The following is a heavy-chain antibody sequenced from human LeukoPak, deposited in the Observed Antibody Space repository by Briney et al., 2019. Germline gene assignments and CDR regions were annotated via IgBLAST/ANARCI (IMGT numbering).Heavy chain of an antibody. CDR1: GFTFSSYG. J-gene: IGHJ4*02. Sequence: PGRSLRLSCAASGFTFSSYGMHWVRQAPGKGLEWVAVISYDGSNKYYADSVKGRFTISRDNSKNTLYLQMNSLRAEDTAVYYCAKTGRVVPAAIDYWGQGTLVTVSS. CDR3: AKTGRVVPAAIDY. V-gene: IGHV3-30*18. CDR2: ISYDGSNK. D-gene: IGHD2-2*01.